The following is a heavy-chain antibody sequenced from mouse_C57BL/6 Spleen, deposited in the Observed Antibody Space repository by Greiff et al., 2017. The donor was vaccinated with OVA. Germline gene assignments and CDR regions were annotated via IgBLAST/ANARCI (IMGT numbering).Heavy chain of an antibody. CDR3: AGNYGSSLYYYAMDY. D-gene: IGHD1-1*01. V-gene: IGHV1-53*01. Sequence: QVQLQQPGTDLVKPGASVKLSCKASGYTFTSYWMHWVKQRPGQGLEWIGNINPSNGGTNYNEKFKSKATLTVDKSSSTAYMQLSSLTSEDSAVYYCAGNYGSSLYYYAMDYWGQGTSVTVSS. CDR1: GYTFTSYW. CDR2: INPSNGGT. J-gene: IGHJ4*01.